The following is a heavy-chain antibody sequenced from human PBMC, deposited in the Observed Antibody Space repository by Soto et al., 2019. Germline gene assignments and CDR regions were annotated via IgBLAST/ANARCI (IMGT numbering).Heavy chain of an antibody. CDR1: GDTFSSYA. CDR3: ARAPYCTNGVGPGAFDI. Sequence: GASVKVSCKASGDTFSSYAISWVRQAPGQGLEWMGGIIPIFGTANYAQKFQGRVTITADESTSTAYMELSSLRSEDTAVYYCARAPYCTNGVGPGAFDIWGQGTMVTVSS. CDR2: IIPIFGTA. J-gene: IGHJ3*02. V-gene: IGHV1-69*13. D-gene: IGHD2-8*01.